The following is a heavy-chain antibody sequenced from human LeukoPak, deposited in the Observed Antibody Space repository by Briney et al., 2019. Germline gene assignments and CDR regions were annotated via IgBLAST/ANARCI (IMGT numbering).Heavy chain of an antibody. Sequence: PSETLSLTSTVSGGSISSYYWSWIRQPAGKGLEWIGRIYTSGSTNYNPSLKSRVTMSVDTSKNQFSLKLSSVTAADTAVYYCARASLYGDYVLAPDLWGRGTLVTVSS. CDR3: ARASLYGDYVLAPDL. CDR2: IYTSGST. J-gene: IGHJ2*01. D-gene: IGHD4-17*01. CDR1: GGSISSYY. V-gene: IGHV4-4*07.